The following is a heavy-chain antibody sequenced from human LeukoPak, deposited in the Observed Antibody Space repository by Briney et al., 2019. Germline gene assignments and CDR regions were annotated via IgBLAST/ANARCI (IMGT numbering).Heavy chain of an antibody. D-gene: IGHD3-22*01. Sequence: PSETLSLTCTVSGGSISSYYWSWIRQPPGKGLGWIGYIYYSGSTNYNPSLKSRVTISVDTSKNQFSLKLSSVTAADTAVYYCARESYYYDSSGYYYRVDYWGQGTLVTVSS. CDR3: ARESYYYDSSGYYYRVDY. CDR1: GGSISSYY. CDR2: IYYSGST. V-gene: IGHV4-59*01. J-gene: IGHJ4*02.